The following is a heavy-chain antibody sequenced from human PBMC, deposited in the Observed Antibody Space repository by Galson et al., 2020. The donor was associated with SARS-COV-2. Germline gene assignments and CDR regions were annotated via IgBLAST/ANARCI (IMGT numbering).Heavy chain of an antibody. CDR1: GFSLSTSGMC. D-gene: IGHD6-13*01. V-gene: IGHV2-70*01. J-gene: IGHJ5*02. Sequence: SGPTLVKPTQTLTLTCTFSGFSLSTSGMCVSWIRQPPGKALEWLALIDWDDDKYYSTSLKTRLTISKDTSKNQVVLTITNMDPVDTATYYCARHSSSWYSGGWFDPWGQGTLVTVSS. CDR2: IDWDDDK. CDR3: ARHSSSWYSGGWFDP.